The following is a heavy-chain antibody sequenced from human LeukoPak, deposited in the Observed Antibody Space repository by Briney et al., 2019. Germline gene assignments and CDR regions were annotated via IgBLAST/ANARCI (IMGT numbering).Heavy chain of an antibody. CDR3: ARMRSTVTTYYYYMDV. CDR2: ISAYNGNT. D-gene: IGHD4-17*01. Sequence: ASVKLSCKASGYTFTSYGISWVRQAPGQGLEWMGWISAYNGNTNYAQKLQGRVTMTTDTSTSTAYMELRSLRSDDTAVYYCARMRSTVTTYYYYMDVWGKGTTVTVSS. V-gene: IGHV1-18*01. CDR1: GYTFTSYG. J-gene: IGHJ6*03.